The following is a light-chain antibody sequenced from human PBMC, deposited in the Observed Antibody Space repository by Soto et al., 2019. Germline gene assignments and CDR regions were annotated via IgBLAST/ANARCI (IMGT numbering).Light chain of an antibody. CDR1: SSDVGAYTY. J-gene: IGLJ2*01. V-gene: IGLV2-14*01. CDR2: EVS. Sequence: QSALTQPASVSGSPGQSITISCTGTSSDVGAYTYVSWYQQHPGKAPKLMIFEVSDRPSGVSNRFSGSKSGNTASLTISGXXXXXXXXYXCSSYTTSNTLVFGRGTKL. CDR3: SSYTTSNTLV.